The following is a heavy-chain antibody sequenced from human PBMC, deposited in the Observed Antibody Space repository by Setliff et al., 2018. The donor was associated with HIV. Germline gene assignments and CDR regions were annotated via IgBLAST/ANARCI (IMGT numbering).Heavy chain of an antibody. CDR2: IIPVFGTT. J-gene: IGHJ4*02. V-gene: IGHV1-69*13. D-gene: IGHD2-2*01. Sequence: ASVKVSCKASGGTSISYAVSWVRRAPGQGLEWMGGIIPVFGTTHFAQKFQDRVTITADESTSTAYMDLRSLTSDDTAVYYCGRGPPIVVVPAALLTFDYWGQGTLVTVSS. CDR3: GRGPPIVVVPAALLTFDY. CDR1: GGTSISYA.